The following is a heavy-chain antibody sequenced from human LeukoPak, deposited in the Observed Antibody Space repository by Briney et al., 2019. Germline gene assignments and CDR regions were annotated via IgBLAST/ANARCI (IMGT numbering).Heavy chain of an antibody. CDR3: AKVSGTGGFDY. Sequence: GGSLRLSCAASGFTFSSFAMHWVRQAPGKGLEWVSFIRSDGTDKYYADSVKGRFTVSRDNSKNTLYLQMNSLRAEDTAVYYCAKVSGTGGFDYWGQGTLVTVSS. J-gene: IGHJ4*02. V-gene: IGHV3-30*02. D-gene: IGHD3-10*01. CDR2: IRSDGTDK. CDR1: GFTFSSFA.